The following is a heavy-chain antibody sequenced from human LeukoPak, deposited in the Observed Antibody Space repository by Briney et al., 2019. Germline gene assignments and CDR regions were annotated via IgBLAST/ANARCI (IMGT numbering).Heavy chain of an antibody. J-gene: IGHJ4*02. CDR1: GFSFSCYA. D-gene: IGHD6-13*01. V-gene: IGHV3-64*01. Sequence: GGALRLSCAASGFSFSCYAMYWVRQAPGRRLEYVSAISGNGFNTNSANSVKGRFTISRDNSNGTLYLQMGSLSVDDTAVYYCARGISFSSSWPFDSWGQGTVVTV. CDR2: ISGNGFNT. CDR3: ARGISFSSSWPFDS.